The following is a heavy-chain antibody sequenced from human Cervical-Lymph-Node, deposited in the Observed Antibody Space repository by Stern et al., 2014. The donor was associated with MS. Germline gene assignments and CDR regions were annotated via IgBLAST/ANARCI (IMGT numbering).Heavy chain of an antibody. J-gene: IGHJ5*02. CDR2: IYYTGGA. CDR3: ARDAGGGNDP. Sequence: QVQLQESGTRLLKPSETLSLTCEVSGDSITHYFWSWIRQPPGKGLEWVGYIYYTGGATYNPSLKGRATISLDTSRRHFYLKLSSVTPADTAMYYCARDAGGGNDPWGQGILVTVSS. CDR1: GDSITHYF. D-gene: IGHD1-1*01. V-gene: IGHV4-59*01.